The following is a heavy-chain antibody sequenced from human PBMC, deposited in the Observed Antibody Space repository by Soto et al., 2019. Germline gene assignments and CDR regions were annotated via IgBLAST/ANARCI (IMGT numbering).Heavy chain of an antibody. J-gene: IGHJ4*02. Sequence: EVQLVESGGGLVKPGGSLRLSCAASGFTFSNAWMSWVRQAPGKGLEWVGRIKRKRDGGTTDYAAPVKGRFTIARDDSKNTLYLQMNSLKTADTPVYYCTTGGLRWPNWGQGTLVTVPS. D-gene: IGHD4-17*01. CDR1: GFTFSNAW. V-gene: IGHV3-15*01. CDR3: TTGGLRWPN. CDR2: IKRKRDGGTT.